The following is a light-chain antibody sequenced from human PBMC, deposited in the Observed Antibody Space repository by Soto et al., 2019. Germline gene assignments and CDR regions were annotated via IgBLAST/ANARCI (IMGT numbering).Light chain of an antibody. CDR2: GAS. V-gene: IGKV3-20*01. Sequence: PGQRATLSCRASQTVGSNYLAWYQQKPGQAPRVLIHGASSRATGIPDRFNGSGSGTDFTLTISRLEAEDFAVYYCQQYGSSWTFGQGTKVDI. CDR3: QQYGSSWT. CDR1: QTVGSNY. J-gene: IGKJ1*01.